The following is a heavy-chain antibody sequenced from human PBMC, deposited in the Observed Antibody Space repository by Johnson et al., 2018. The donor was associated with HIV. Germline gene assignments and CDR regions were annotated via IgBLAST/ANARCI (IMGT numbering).Heavy chain of an antibody. CDR2: ISYDGSNK. CDR1: GFTFSSYA. J-gene: IGHJ3*02. Sequence: QVQLVESGGGVVQPGRSLRLSCAASGFTFSSYAMHWVRQAPGKGLEWVAVISYDGSNKYCADSVKGRFTIPRDNGNNSLYLQMNSLRAEDTAVYYCASLGLDLLVKAPLSVVFDAFDIWGQGTMVTVSS. D-gene: IGHD3-16*01. V-gene: IGHV3-30*04. CDR3: ASLGLDLLVKAPLSVVFDAFDI.